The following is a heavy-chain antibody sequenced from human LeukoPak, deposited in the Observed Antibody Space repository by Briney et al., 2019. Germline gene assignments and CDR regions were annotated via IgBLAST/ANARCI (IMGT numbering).Heavy chain of an antibody. CDR1: GFTLCSYA. CDR2: ISGSGGST. CDR3: AKGRSYRLHINWFDP. D-gene: IGHD2-2*01. Sequence: GGSLSLSCAASGFTLCSYAMSWVRQAPGKGVEWVSAISGSGGSTYYADSVKGRFTISRYNSKNTLYLQMNSLRAEDTAVYYCAKGRSYRLHINWFDPWGQGTLVTVSS. V-gene: IGHV3-23*01. J-gene: IGHJ5*02.